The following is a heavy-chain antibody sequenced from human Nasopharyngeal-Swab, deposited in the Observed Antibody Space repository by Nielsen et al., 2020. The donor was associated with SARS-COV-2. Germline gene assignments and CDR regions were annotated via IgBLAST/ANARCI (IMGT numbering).Heavy chain of an antibody. CDR3: AKGITAAGSRCLDY. J-gene: IGHJ4*02. V-gene: IGHV3-21*04. D-gene: IGHD6-13*01. Sequence: GGSLRPSCAASGFLFSTYGMNWVRQAPGKGREWVSSISSYSTDIHYADSLRGRFTLSRDNAKNSLYLQMNSLRAEDTALYYCAKGITAAGSRCLDYWGQGTLVTVSS. CDR2: ISSYSTDI. CDR1: GFLFSTYG.